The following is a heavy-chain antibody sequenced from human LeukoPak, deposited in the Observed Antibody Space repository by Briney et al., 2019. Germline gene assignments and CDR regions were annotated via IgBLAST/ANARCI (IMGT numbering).Heavy chain of an antibody. CDR2: IYHSGST. V-gene: IGHV4-30-2*01. D-gene: IGHD3-10*01. Sequence: SETLSLTCAVSGGSISSGGYSWSWIRQPPGKGLEWIGYIYHSGSTYYNPSLKSRVTISVDRSKNQFSLKLSSVTAADTAVYSCARGGVLLWFGDNFDIWGQGTMVTVSS. CDR1: GGSISSGGYS. CDR3: ARGGVLLWFGDNFDI. J-gene: IGHJ3*02.